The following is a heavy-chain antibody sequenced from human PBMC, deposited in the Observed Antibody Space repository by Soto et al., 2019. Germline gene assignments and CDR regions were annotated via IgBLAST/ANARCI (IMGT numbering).Heavy chain of an antibody. J-gene: IGHJ5*02. V-gene: IGHV3-23*01. D-gene: IGHD5-18*01. CDR1: GFTFSSYA. Sequence: GGSLRLSCAASGFTFSSYAMSWVRQAPGKGLEWVSAISGSGGSTYYADSVKGRFTISRDNSKNTLYLQMNSLRAEDTAVYYCAKTSSGYSYGYPRWPHWFDPWGQGTLVTVSS. CDR3: AKTSSGYSYGYPRWPHWFDP. CDR2: ISGSGGST.